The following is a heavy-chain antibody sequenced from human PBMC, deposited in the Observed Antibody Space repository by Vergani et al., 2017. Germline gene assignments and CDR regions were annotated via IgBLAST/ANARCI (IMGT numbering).Heavy chain of an antibody. V-gene: IGHV3-23*01. J-gene: IGHJ6*03. CDR2: ISGSGGST. CDR1: GFTFSSYA. CDR3: AKDDKELAAAGTGSYYYYYMDV. D-gene: IGHD6-13*01. Sequence: EVQLLESGGGLVQPGGSLRLSCAASGFTFSSYAMSWVRQAPGKGLEWVSAISGSGGSTYYADSVKGRFTISRDNSKNTLYLQMNSLRAEDTAVYYCAKDDKELAAAGTGSYYYYYMDVWGKGTTVTVSS.